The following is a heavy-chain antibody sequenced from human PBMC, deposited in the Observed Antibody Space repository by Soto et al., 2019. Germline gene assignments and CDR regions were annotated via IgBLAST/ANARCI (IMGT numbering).Heavy chain of an antibody. CDR2: ISGSGDSK. V-gene: IGHV3-23*01. CDR3: ARTPFDHVWGTDRYSPNFDY. D-gene: IGHD3-16*02. J-gene: IGHJ4*02. Sequence: EVQLLESGGGLVQQGGSLRLSCAASGFTFSSYALSWVRQGPGKGLEWVSGISGSGDSKHYSDSLKGRFTISRDNSKNTLFLQMNSLRAEDTAVYYCARTPFDHVWGTDRYSPNFDYWGQGTQVTVSS. CDR1: GFTFSSYA.